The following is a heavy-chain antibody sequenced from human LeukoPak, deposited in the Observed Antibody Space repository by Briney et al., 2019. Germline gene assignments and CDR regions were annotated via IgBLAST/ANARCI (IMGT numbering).Heavy chain of an antibody. CDR3: VSQRTTLIQGSTDY. CDR2: IWYDGSDK. J-gene: IGHJ4*02. CDR1: GFTFSSNG. D-gene: IGHD2/OR15-2a*01. Sequence: PGGSLRLSCAASGFTFSSNGMHWVRQAPGKGLEWVAVIWYDGSDKYYADSVKGRFTISRDNSKNMVYLQMNSLRAEDTAVYYCVSQRTTLIQGSTDYWGQGTLVTVSS. V-gene: IGHV3-33*01.